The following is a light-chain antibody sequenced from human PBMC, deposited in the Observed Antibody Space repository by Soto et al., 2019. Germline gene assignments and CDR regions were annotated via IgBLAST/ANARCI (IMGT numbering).Light chain of an antibody. CDR1: SSDIGASNF. Sequence: QSVLTHPPSVSGSRGQSITVCCTGTSSDIGASNFVSWYQHLPGRVPKVIIFEATNRPSGVSNRFSGSKSGITASLTISGLQADDEAEYFCISYTTDDTFLFGTGTKVTVL. J-gene: IGLJ1*01. CDR3: ISYTTDDTFL. V-gene: IGLV2-14*01. CDR2: EAT.